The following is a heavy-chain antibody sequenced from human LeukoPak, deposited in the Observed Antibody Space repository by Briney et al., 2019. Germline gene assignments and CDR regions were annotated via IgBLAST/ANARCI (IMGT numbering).Heavy chain of an antibody. J-gene: IGHJ5*02. CDR1: GFIFSSYS. Sequence: GGSLRLSCVTSGFIFSSYSMNWVRQAPGKGLEWVSSISGNSNYIYYADSVKGRFTVSRDSAKNSLYLQMSSMRVEDTAVYYCARAFNPWGQGTLVTVSS. V-gene: IGHV3-21*01. CDR3: ARAFNP. CDR2: ISGNSNYI.